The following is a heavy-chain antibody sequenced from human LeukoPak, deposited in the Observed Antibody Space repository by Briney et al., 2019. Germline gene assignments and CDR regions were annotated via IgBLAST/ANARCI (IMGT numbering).Heavy chain of an antibody. CDR1: GFTFSSYS. Sequence: GVSLRLSCAASGFTFSSYSMNWVRQAPGKGLEWVSSITRSNYIYYADSVKGRFTISRDNAKNSLYLQMNSLRAEDTAVYYCAGDASSGRRDAFDIWGQGTMVTVSS. J-gene: IGHJ3*02. CDR3: AGDASSGRRDAFDI. CDR2: ITRSNYI. D-gene: IGHD3-22*01. V-gene: IGHV3-21*06.